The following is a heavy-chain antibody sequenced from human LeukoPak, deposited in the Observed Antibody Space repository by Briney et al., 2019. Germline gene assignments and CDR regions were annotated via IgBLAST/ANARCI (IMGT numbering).Heavy chain of an antibody. J-gene: IGHJ4*02. D-gene: IGHD3-10*01. Sequence: PGGSLRLSCAASGFSFRSLGMHWVRQAPGKGLEWVAFIRYDGNVIHYADSVKGRFTISRDNSKNTLYLQMNSLRAEDTAVYYCAKSHGGSYYPLYFDYWGQGTLVTVSS. V-gene: IGHV3-30*02. CDR3: AKSHGGSYYPLYFDY. CDR1: GFSFRSLG. CDR2: IRYDGNVI.